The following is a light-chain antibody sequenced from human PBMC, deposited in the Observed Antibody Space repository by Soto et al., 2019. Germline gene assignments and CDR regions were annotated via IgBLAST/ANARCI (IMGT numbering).Light chain of an antibody. CDR3: QHYNNWPPFT. Sequence: EVVMTQSPATLSVSPGERAMLSCRASQSVRSNLAWYQQKPGQPPRLLIYGESTRATGIPARFSGSSSGTEFTLTISSLQSEDFAVYYCQHYNNWPPFTFGQGTKLEIK. V-gene: IGKV3-15*01. J-gene: IGKJ2*01. CDR1: QSVRSN. CDR2: GES.